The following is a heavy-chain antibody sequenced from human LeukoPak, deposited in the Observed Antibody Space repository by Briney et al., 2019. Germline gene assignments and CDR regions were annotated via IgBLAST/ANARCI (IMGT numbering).Heavy chain of an antibody. CDR2: ISSSSSSI. D-gene: IGHD1-26*01. J-gene: IGHJ4*02. CDR3: AGGSGSYDY. Sequence: PGGSLRLSCGASGFTFSSYSMNWVRQAPGKGLEWVSYISSSSSSIYYADSVKGRFTISRDNAKNSLYLQMNSLRAEDTAVYYCAGGSGSYDYWGQGTLVTVSS. CDR1: GFTFSSYS. V-gene: IGHV3-48*04.